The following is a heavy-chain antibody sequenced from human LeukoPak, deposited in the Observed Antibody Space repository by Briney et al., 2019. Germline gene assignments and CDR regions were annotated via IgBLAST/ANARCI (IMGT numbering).Heavy chain of an antibody. J-gene: IGHJ3*02. V-gene: IGHV4-34*01. D-gene: IGHD2-2*02. CDR2: INHSGST. CDR3: ARRGRGYCSSTSCYRAGAFDI. CDR1: GGSFSGYY. Sequence: SETLSLTCAVYGGSFSGYYWSWIRQPPGKGLEWIGEINHSGSTNYNPSLKGRVTISVDTSKNQFSLKLSSVTAADTAVYYCARRGRGYCSSTSCYRAGAFDIWGQGTMVTVSS.